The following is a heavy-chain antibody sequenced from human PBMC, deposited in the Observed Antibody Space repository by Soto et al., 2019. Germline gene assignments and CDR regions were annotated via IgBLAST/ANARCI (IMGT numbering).Heavy chain of an antibody. CDR1: GYTFTTYY. V-gene: IGHV1-46*01. CDR2: INPVAGST. Sequence: GASVKVSCKASGYTFTTYYIHWVRQAPGQGLEWMGIINPVAGSTNYAQNFQGRVTMTSDTSTSTVYMELSSLRSDDTAVYYCARAMTTVTTSGMEVWGQGTTVTVSS. CDR3: ARAMTTVTTSGMEV. D-gene: IGHD4-4*01. J-gene: IGHJ6*02.